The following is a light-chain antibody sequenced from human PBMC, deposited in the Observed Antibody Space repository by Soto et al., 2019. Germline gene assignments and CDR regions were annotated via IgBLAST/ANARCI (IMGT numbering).Light chain of an antibody. Sequence: QSALTQPASVSGSPGQSITISCTGTSSDVGGYTYVSWYQHHPGKAPKLVISDVSKRPSGVSNRFSGSKSGNTASLTISGLQAEDEGDYYCSSYTTSSTLVFGAGTKLTVL. V-gene: IGLV2-14*03. CDR1: SSDVGGYTY. CDR2: DVS. J-gene: IGLJ1*01. CDR3: SSYTTSSTLV.